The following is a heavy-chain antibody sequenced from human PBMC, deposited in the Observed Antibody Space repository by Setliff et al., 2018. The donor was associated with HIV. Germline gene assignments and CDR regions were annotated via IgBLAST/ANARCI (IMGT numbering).Heavy chain of an antibody. CDR2: INPKSGAT. V-gene: IGHV1-2*06. Sequence: GASVKVSCKASGYSFTGYYVNWVRQAPGQGLEWMGRINPKSGATNLAQKFQGRVTLTRDTSVTTVYTELTSLRSDDTAVYYCARKDGVGYCDSNSCYGIGPIDFWGQGSLVTVSS. D-gene: IGHD2-2*01. J-gene: IGHJ4*02. CDR3: ARKDGVGYCDSNSCYGIGPIDF. CDR1: GYSFTGYY.